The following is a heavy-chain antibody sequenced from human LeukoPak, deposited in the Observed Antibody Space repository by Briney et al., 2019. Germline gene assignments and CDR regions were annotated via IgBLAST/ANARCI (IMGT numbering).Heavy chain of an antibody. CDR3: GSAYSRGNWYDP. J-gene: IGHJ5*02. CDR1: GASISSYY. V-gene: IGHV4-59*01. CDR2: IYYSGST. D-gene: IGHD3-16*01. Sequence: SETLSLTCTVSGASISSYYWSWIRQPPGKGLEWIGYIYYSGSTNYNPSLKSRVTISVDKSKNQFSLKLSSVTAADTAVYYCGSAYSRGNWYDPWGKGTLVTVSS.